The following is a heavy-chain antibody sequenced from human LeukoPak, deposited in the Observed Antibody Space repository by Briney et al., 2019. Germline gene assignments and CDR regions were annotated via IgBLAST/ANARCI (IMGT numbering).Heavy chain of an antibody. V-gene: IGHV4-59*04. D-gene: IGHD3-16*01. CDR2: IYFSGTT. CDR3: ATHQGGFNWFDP. Sequence: PGGSLRLSCAASGFTFSRYWMSWVRQPPGKGLEWLGNIYFSGTTTYYNPSLKSRVTMSLDTSKNQFSLKLSSVTATDTAVYYCATHQGGFNWFDPWGQGFLVTVSS. CDR1: GFTFSRYW. J-gene: IGHJ5*02.